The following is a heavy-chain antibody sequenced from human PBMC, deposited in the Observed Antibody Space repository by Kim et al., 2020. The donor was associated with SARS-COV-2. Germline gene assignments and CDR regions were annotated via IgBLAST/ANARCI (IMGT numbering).Heavy chain of an antibody. J-gene: IGHJ4*02. CDR3: AREGYD. V-gene: IGHV1-69*01. CDR2: PIFGTA. Sequence: PIFGTANYAQKFQGRVTITADESTSTAYMELSSLRSEDTAVYYCAREGYDWGQGTLVTVSS. D-gene: IGHD5-12*01.